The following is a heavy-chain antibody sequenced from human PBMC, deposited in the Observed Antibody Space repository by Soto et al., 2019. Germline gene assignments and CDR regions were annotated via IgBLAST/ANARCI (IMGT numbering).Heavy chain of an antibody. CDR3: ARDGERDTGLNFYYYLHGMDA. CDR2: ISPYNGTT. Sequence: ASVKVSCKASGYTFTTYGISWVRQAPGQGLEWMGWISPYNGTTKYAEKFQGEMTMTTDTATSTAYLDLRSLRSDDTAVYYCARDGERDTGLNFYYYLHGMDAWGQGTRVTVSS. J-gene: IGHJ6*02. CDR1: GYTFTTYG. D-gene: IGHD1-1*01. V-gene: IGHV1-18*04.